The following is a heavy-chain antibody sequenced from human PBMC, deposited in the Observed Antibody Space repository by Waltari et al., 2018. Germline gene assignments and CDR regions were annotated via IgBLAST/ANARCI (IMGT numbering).Heavy chain of an antibody. CDR3: ATAIVAGAYFDY. D-gene: IGHD5-12*01. Sequence: QVQLVQSGTEVKKPGASVKVSCKASGYTFTTFGISWVRQAPGQGLEWMGWISAYNGHTNYAQNLQGRVTMTTDTSTTTAYMELRSLRSDDTAVYYCATAIVAGAYFDYWGQGTLVTVSS. V-gene: IGHV1-18*01. CDR1: GYTFTTFG. CDR2: ISAYNGHT. J-gene: IGHJ4*02.